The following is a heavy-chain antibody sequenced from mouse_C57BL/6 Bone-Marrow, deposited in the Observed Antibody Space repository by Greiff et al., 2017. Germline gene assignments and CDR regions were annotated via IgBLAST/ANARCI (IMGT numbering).Heavy chain of an antibody. Sequence: QVQLKQSGAELVKPGASVKLSCKASGYTFTSYWMQWVKQRPGQGLEWIGEIDPSDSYTNYNQKFKGKATLTVDTSSSTAYMQLSSLTSEDSAVYYCARENYYGSSQYYFDYWGQGTTLTVSS. J-gene: IGHJ2*01. CDR3: ARENYYGSSQYYFDY. CDR1: GYTFTSYW. CDR2: IDPSDSYT. V-gene: IGHV1-50*01. D-gene: IGHD1-1*01.